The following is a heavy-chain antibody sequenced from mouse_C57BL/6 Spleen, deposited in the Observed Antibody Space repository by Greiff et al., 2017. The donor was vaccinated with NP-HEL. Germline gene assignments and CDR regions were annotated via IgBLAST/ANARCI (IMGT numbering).Heavy chain of an antibody. CDR3: TRVRGVWFAY. CDR2: ISSGGDYI. Sequence: EVQVVESGEGLVKPGGSLKLSCAASGFTFSSYAMSWVRQTPEKRLEWVAYISSGGDYIYYADTVKGRFTISRDNARNTLYLQMSSLKSEDTAMYYCTRVRGVWFAYWGQGTLVTVSA. V-gene: IGHV5-9-1*02. CDR1: GFTFSSYA. J-gene: IGHJ3*01.